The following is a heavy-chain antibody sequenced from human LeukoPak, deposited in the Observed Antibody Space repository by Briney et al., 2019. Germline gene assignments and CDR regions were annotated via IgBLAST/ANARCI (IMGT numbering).Heavy chain of an antibody. D-gene: IGHD3-10*01. J-gene: IGHJ4*02. Sequence: ASVKVSCKASGYTFTSYGISWVRQAPGQGLEWMGWISAYNGNTNYAQKVQGSVTMTTDTSTSTAYMELRSLRSDDTAVYYCARHRVIVLEFGGDYYFDYWGQGNLVTVSS. CDR3: ARHRVIVLEFGGDYYFDY. CDR1: GYTFTSYG. CDR2: ISAYNGNT. V-gene: IGHV1-18*01.